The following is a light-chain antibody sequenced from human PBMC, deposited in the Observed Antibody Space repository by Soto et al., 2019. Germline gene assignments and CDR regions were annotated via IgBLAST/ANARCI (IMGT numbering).Light chain of an antibody. CDR2: KAS. CDR3: MQGTHWPPT. J-gene: IGKJ1*01. V-gene: IGKV2-30*01. Sequence: DVVMTQSPLSLPVTLGQPASISCRSSQSLVYSDGIAYLSWFQQRPGQSPRRLIYKASNRDSGVPGRFSGSGSGPDFTLQINRVEAEDVGVYYCMQGTHWPPTFGRGTRVEIK. CDR1: QSLVYSDGIAY.